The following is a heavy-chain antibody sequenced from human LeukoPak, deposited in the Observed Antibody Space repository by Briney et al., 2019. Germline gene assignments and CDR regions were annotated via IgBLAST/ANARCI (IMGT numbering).Heavy chain of an antibody. CDR1: GFTVSRNE. Sequence: GGSLRLSCAASGFTVSRNEMRWVRQAPGKGLEWVSCISGGSTYYADSRKGRFTISRDNSKNTVYLQMNSLRAEDTAVYSCAKGSYNCNGNSCPQYYYYMDVWGKGTTVTVSS. J-gene: IGHJ6*03. D-gene: IGHD2/OR15-2a*01. V-gene: IGHV3-38-3*01. CDR3: AKGSYNCNGNSCPQYYYYMDV. CDR2: ISGGST.